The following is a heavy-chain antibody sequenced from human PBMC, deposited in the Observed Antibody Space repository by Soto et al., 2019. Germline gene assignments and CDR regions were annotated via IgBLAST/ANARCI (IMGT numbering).Heavy chain of an antibody. V-gene: IGHV1-24*01. J-gene: IGHJ5*02. CDR3: ARGRYDILTGTIKFDP. D-gene: IGHD3-9*01. CDR1: GGTFSSYA. CDR2: FDPEDGET. Sequence: GASVKVSCKASGGTFSSYAISWVRQAPGKGLEWMGGFDPEDGETIYAQKFQGRVTMTEDTSTDTAYMELSSLRSEDTAVYYCARGRYDILTGTIKFDPWGQGTLVTVSS.